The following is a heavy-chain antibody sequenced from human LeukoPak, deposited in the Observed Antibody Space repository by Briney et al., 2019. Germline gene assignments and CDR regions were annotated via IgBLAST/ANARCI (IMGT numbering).Heavy chain of an antibody. Sequence: GGSLRLSCAASGFAFSTFAMTWVRQAPGKGLEWVSAISGGGVSTYYADSVKARFTISRDNSKSTLYLQMNSLRAEDTAIYYCAKHSSSSFRTHFDHWGQGTLVTVSS. D-gene: IGHD6-13*01. V-gene: IGHV3-23*01. CDR1: GFAFSTFA. CDR3: AKHSSSSFRTHFDH. J-gene: IGHJ4*02. CDR2: ISGGGVST.